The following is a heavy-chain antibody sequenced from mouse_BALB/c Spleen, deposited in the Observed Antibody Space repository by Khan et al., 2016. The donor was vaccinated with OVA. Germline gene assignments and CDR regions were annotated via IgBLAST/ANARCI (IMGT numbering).Heavy chain of an antibody. CDR3: VSSSYDSFAF. Sequence: VQLQQSGPELVKPGASVKISCKASGYTFTDYNMDWVKQSHGKSLEWIGYIYPNSGGTGYNQKFKTKATLTVDISSSTAYMELRSLTAEDSAVYYVVSSSYDSFAFWGQGTLVTVSA. CDR2: IYPNSGGT. V-gene: IGHV1S29*02. CDR1: GYTFTDYN. D-gene: IGHD2-12*01. J-gene: IGHJ3*01.